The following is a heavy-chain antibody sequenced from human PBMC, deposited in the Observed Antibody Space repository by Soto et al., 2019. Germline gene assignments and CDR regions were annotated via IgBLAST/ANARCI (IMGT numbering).Heavy chain of an antibody. D-gene: IGHD3-3*01. V-gene: IGHV3-9*01. CDR1: GFTFDDHA. CDR2: ISWNSETT. CDR3: AKDSGGVWSVATGSSYAYYGMDV. Sequence: EVQLVESGGGMVQPGRSLRLSCVASGFTFDDHAMHWVRRGPGRGLEWVSGISWNSETTGYADSVRGRFTISRDNAKNSLYLPMNSLRVEDTAFYYCAKDSGGVWSVATGSSYAYYGMDVWGQGTKVIVS. J-gene: IGHJ6*02.